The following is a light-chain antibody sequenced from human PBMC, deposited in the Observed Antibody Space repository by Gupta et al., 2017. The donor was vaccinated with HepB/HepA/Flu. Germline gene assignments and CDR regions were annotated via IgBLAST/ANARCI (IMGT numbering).Light chain of an antibody. Sequence: DIQMTQSPSSLSASVGDRVTITCRASQSISSSLNWYQQRPGKAPKLLIYDATTLQSGVPSRFSGSGSGTDFSLTIGRRQPEDFVTYYCQQKDRTAKTFGQGTRVEVK. V-gene: IGKV1-39*01. CDR1: QSISSS. CDR2: DAT. J-gene: IGKJ1*01. CDR3: QQKDRTAKT.